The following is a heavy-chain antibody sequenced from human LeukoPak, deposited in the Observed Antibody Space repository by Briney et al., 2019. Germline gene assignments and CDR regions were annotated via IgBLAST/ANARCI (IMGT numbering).Heavy chain of an antibody. CDR3: AKDRYGRTSCCDD. Sequence: GGSLRLSSAASGFTFSNYAMSWVRHAPGKGLGWGSGISGGGSNTHYADSVKGRFTISRDDSKNTLYLQMNSLRAEDTAVYYCAKDRYGRTSCCDDWGQGTLVTVSS. CDR2: ISGGGSNT. CDR1: GFTFSNYA. D-gene: IGHD2-2*01. V-gene: IGHV3-23*01. J-gene: IGHJ4*02.